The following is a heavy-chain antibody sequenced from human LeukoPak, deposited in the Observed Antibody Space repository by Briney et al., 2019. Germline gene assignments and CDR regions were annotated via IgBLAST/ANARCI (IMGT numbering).Heavy chain of an antibody. D-gene: IGHD3-16*01. CDR2: IYYSGST. V-gene: IGHV4-59*01. Sequence: PSETLSLTCTVSGGSISSYYWSWMRQPPGKGLEWIGYIYYSGSTNYNPSLKSRVTISVDPSKNQFSLKLSSVTAADTAVYYCARGGGGGRSPASYWGQGTLVTVSS. CDR1: GGSISSYY. CDR3: ARGGGGGRSPASY. J-gene: IGHJ4*02.